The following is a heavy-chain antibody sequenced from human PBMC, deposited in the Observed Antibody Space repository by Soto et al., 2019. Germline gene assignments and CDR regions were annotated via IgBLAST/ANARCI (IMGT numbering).Heavy chain of an antibody. V-gene: IGHV3-23*01. CDR3: AKDATNYHPPFDS. J-gene: IGHJ4*02. CDR2: ISGSGGSA. CDR1: GFTFSSYA. Sequence: EVQLLESGGGLVQPGGSLRLSCAASGFTFSSYAMSWVRQAPGKGLEWVSAISGSGGSANYADSVKGRFTISRDNSKNTLYLQMNSLRADDTAVYYCAKDATNYHPPFDSWGQGTLVTVSS. D-gene: IGHD2-8*01.